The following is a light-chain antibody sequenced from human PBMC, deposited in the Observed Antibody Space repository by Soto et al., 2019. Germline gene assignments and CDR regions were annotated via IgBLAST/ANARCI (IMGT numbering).Light chain of an antibody. CDR2: EDT. J-gene: IGLJ3*02. Sequence: QSALTQPASVSGSPGQSITISCIGTRGDVGTYNLVSWYQQHPGKAPKLMIYEDTKRPSGVPDRFSGSKSGNTASLTVSGLQAEDEADYYCSSYAGSAKVFGGGTKLTVL. V-gene: IGLV2-14*02. CDR1: RGDVGTYNL. CDR3: SSYAGSAKV.